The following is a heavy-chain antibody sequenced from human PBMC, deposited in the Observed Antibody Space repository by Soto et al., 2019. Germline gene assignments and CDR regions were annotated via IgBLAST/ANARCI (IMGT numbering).Heavy chain of an antibody. Sequence: GASVKVSCKASGYTFTSYGISWVRQAPGQGLEGMGWISAYNGNTNYAQKLQGRVTMTTDTSTSTAYMELTSLRSDDTAVDYCGRGFLWEPLDYWGQGTLVTVSS. CDR2: ISAYNGNT. J-gene: IGHJ4*02. V-gene: IGHV1-18*01. D-gene: IGHD1-26*01. CDR3: GRGFLWEPLDY. CDR1: GYTFTSYG.